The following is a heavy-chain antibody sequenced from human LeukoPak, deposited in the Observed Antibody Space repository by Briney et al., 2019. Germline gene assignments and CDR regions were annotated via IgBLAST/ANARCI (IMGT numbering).Heavy chain of an antibody. V-gene: IGHV3-23*01. Sequence: GSLRLSCAASGFTFSSYAMSWVRQAPGKGLEWVSAISGSGGSTYYADSVKGRFTISRDNSKNTLYLQMNSLRAEDTAVYYCAKDSCSGGSCYYFDYWGQGTLVTVSS. CDR1: GFTFSSYA. CDR3: AKDSCSGGSCYYFDY. CDR2: ISGSGGST. J-gene: IGHJ4*02. D-gene: IGHD2-15*01.